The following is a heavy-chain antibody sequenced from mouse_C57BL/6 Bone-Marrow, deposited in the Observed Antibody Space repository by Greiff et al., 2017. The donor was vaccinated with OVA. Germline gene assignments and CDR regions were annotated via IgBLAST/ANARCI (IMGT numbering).Heavy chain of an antibody. CDR3: ASLWIRRGAY. D-gene: IGHD2-2*01. CDR2: IYPRSGNT. CDR1: GYTFTSYG. J-gene: IGHJ3*01. V-gene: IGHV1-81*01. Sequence: QVQLQQSGAELARPGASVKLSCKASGYTFTSYGISWVKQRTGQGLEWIGEIYPRSGNTYYNEKFKGKATLTADKSSSTAYMELRSLTSEDSAVYFCASLWIRRGAYWGQGTLVTVSA.